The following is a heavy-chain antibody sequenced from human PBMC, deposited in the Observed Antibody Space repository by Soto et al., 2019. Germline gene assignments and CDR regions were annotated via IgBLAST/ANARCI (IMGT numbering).Heavy chain of an antibody. CDR2: ISYDGSNK. V-gene: IGHV3-30*18. CDR1: GFTFSSYG. Sequence: PGGSLRLSCAASGFTFSSYGMHWVRQAPGKGLEWVAVISYDGSNKYYADSVKGRFTISRDNSKNTLYLQMNSLRAEDTAVYYCAKDMATAVNYYGVDVWGQGTTVTVSS. CDR3: AKDMATAVNYYGVDV. J-gene: IGHJ6*02. D-gene: IGHD5-12*01.